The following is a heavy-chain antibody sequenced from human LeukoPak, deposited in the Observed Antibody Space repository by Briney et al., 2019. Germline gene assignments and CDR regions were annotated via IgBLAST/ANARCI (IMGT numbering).Heavy chain of an antibody. CDR3: AADLDAYNTLDS. CDR2: IYSGGKT. J-gene: IGHJ4*02. V-gene: IGHV3-53*01. D-gene: IGHD5-24*01. Sequence: TGGSLRLSCAGYDFTVSTNYMSWVRQAPGKGLKWVSVIYSGGKTYYADSVKGRFTISRDNSKNTVYLQMNSLKIEDTAIYFCAADLDAYNTLDSWGQGALVTVSS. CDR1: DFTVSTNY.